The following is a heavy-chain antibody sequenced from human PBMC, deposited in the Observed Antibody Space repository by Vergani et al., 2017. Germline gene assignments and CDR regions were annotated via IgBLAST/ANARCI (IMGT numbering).Heavy chain of an antibody. D-gene: IGHD3-10*01. Sequence: QVQLQESGPGLVKPSQTLSLTCTVSGGSINSHNYYWSWIRQPPGRGLEWIGCVHRNGNTYYTSSLRSRATISRDTSKNQFSLRLTSVTAADTAVYYCARQNPYGSAHVDFWGRGVLVTVSA. CDR2: VHRNGNT. CDR1: GGSINSHNYY. CDR3: ARQNPYGSAHVDF. V-gene: IGHV4-30-4*01. J-gene: IGHJ4*02.